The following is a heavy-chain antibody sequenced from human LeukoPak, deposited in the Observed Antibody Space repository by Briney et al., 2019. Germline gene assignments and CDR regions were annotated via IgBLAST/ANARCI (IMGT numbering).Heavy chain of an antibody. Sequence: ASVKVSCKASGYTFSSYAMNWVRQAPGQGLEWMGWINTNTGNPTYAQGFTGRFVFSLDTSVSTAYLQISSLKAEDTAVYYCARGLSVLNWNDLSRISGYRGQGTLVTVSS. D-gene: IGHD1-1*01. CDR2: INTNTGNP. CDR3: ARGLSVLNWNDLSRISGY. J-gene: IGHJ4*02. V-gene: IGHV7-4-1*02. CDR1: GYTFSSYA.